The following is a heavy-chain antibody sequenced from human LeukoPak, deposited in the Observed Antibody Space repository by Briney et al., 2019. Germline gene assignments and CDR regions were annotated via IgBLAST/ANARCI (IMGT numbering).Heavy chain of an antibody. D-gene: IGHD4-23*01. V-gene: IGHV3-21*01. Sequence: GGSLRLSCAASGFTFSSYAMIWVRQAPGKGLEWVSSISSTGTYIYYADSVKGRFTISRDNAKNSLFLQMNSLGAGDTAMYYCARDPPDYGGNSDYWGQGTLVSVSS. CDR3: ARDPPDYGGNSDY. CDR1: GFTFSSYA. J-gene: IGHJ4*02. CDR2: ISSTGTYI.